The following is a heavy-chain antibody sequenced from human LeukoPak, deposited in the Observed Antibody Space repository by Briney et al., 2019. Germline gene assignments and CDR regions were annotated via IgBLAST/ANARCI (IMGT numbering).Heavy chain of an antibody. CDR3: AKDVRGMDV. J-gene: IGHJ6*04. CDR1: GFTFSSYG. CDR2: ISYDGSNK. Sequence: GRSLRLSCAASGFTFSSYGMHWARQAPGKGLEWVAVISYDGSNKYYADSVKGRFTISRDNSKNTLYLQMNSLRAEDTAVYYCAKDVRGMDVWGKGTTVTVSS. V-gene: IGHV3-30*18.